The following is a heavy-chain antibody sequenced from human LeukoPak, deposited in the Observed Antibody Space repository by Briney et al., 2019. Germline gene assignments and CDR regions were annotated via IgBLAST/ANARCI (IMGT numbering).Heavy chain of an antibody. D-gene: IGHD3-10*01. Sequence: PSETLSLTCTVSGGSISTFYWSWIRQTPGKGLEWIGYIYDFGSTNYNPSLKNRVTISLDMSKNQFSLKLRSVTAADTAVYYCARDLSLRRGIFDYWGQGTLVSVSA. CDR1: GGSISTFY. CDR2: IYDFGST. CDR3: ARDLSLRRGIFDY. J-gene: IGHJ4*02. V-gene: IGHV4-59*01.